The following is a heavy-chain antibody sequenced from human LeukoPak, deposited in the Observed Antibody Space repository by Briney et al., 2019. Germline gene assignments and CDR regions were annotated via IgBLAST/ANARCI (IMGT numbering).Heavy chain of an antibody. CDR1: GFTFDDYG. Sequence: GGSLRLSCAASGFTFDDYGMSWVRQAPGKGLEWVSGINWNGGSTGYADSVKGRFTISRDNAKNSLYLQMNSLRAEDTAVYYCARDSVHGYYDSSGYSTLFDSWGQGTLVTVSS. V-gene: IGHV3-20*04. CDR2: INWNGGST. D-gene: IGHD3-22*01. J-gene: IGHJ4*02. CDR3: ARDSVHGYYDSSGYSTLFDS.